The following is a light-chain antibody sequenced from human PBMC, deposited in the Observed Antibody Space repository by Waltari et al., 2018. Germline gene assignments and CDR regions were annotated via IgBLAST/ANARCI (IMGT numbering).Light chain of an antibody. Sequence: DIVLTQSPGTLSLSPGERGTISCRASQSVSRFLAWYKQKPGQAPRLLIYGASTRATGIPDRFSGSGSGTDFSLTISRLEPEDFAVYYCQKYVRLPATFGQGTKVEIK. CDR2: GAS. J-gene: IGKJ1*01. CDR3: QKYVRLPAT. V-gene: IGKV3-20*01. CDR1: QSVSRF.